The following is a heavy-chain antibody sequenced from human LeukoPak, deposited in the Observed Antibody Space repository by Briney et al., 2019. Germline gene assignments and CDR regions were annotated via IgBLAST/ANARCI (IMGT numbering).Heavy chain of an antibody. V-gene: IGHV4-59*01. CDR3: ARGAAARRSDY. Sequence: PSETLSLTCTVSGGSISSYYRSWIRQPPGKGLEWIGYIYYSGSTNYNPSLKSRVTISVDTSKNQFSLKLSSVTAADTAVYYCARGAAARRSDYWGQGTLVTVSS. CDR2: IYYSGST. J-gene: IGHJ4*02. CDR1: GGSISSYY. D-gene: IGHD6-6*01.